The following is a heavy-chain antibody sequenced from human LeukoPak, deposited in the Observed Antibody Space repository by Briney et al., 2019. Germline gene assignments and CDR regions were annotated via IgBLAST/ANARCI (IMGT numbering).Heavy chain of an antibody. CDR3: AKERYYYDSSGYPDFDY. CDR2: ISYDGSNK. Sequence: PGGSPRLSCAASGFTFSSYGMHWVRQAPGKGLEWVAVISYDGSNKYYADSVKGRFTISRDDSKNTLYLQMNSLRAEDTAVYYCAKERYYYDSSGYPDFDYWGQGTLVTVSS. J-gene: IGHJ4*02. V-gene: IGHV3-30*18. CDR1: GFTFSSYG. D-gene: IGHD3-22*01.